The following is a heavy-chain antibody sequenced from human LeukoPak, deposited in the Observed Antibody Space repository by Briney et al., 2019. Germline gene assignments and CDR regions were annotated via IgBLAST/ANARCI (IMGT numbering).Heavy chain of an antibody. CDR3: AREMYSSSRVSGCLDY. CDR1: GFTFSSYG. J-gene: IGHJ4*02. V-gene: IGHV3-33*01. Sequence: GGPLRLSCAASGFTFSSYGIHWVRQAPRKGLEGVAVIWYDGSNKYYADSVKGRFTISRDNSENTLYLQMNSRRAEDTAVYYCAREMYSSSRVSGCLDYWGQGTLVTVSS. CDR2: IWYDGSNK. D-gene: IGHD6-13*01.